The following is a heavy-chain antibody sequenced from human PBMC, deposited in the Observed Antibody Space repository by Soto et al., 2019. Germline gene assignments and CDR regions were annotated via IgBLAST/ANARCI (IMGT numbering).Heavy chain of an antibody. CDR1: GYSFSSNSAA. CDR3: EREAPGNWFDP. D-gene: IGHD3-10*01. J-gene: IGHJ5*02. CDR2: TYYRSKWYN. V-gene: IGHV6-1*01. Sequence: SQTLSLTCVISGYSFSSNSAAWNWIRLSPSRGLEWLGRTYYRSKWYNDYAVSVKSRITINPDTSKNQFSLQLNSVTPEATAVYYCEREAPGNWFDPWGQGTLVTVSS.